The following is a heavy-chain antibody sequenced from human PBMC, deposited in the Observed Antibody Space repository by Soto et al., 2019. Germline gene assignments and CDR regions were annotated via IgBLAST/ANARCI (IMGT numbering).Heavy chain of an antibody. CDR3: ARVGREWLRRLERYSSSWMGGDY. CDR1: GYTFTSYG. D-gene: IGHD6-13*01. Sequence: ASVKVSCKASGYTFTSYGISWVRQAPGQGLEWMGWISAYNGNTNYAQKLQGRVTMTTDTSTSTAYMELRSLRSDDTAVYYCARVGREWLRRLERYSSSWMGGDYWGQRPLVTVPS. CDR2: ISAYNGNT. J-gene: IGHJ4*02. V-gene: IGHV1-18*01.